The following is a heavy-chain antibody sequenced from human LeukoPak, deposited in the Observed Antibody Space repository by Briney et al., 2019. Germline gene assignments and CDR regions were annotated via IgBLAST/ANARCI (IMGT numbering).Heavy chain of an antibody. Sequence: PGRSLRLSCAASGFTFSSYAMHWVRQAPGKGLEWVAVISYDGSNKYYADSVKGRFTISRDNSKNTLYLQMNSLRAGDTAVYYCARDMGCSSTSCYNGGMDVWGKGTTVTVSS. CDR3: ARDMGCSSTSCYNGGMDV. CDR2: ISYDGSNK. CDR1: GFTFSSYA. J-gene: IGHJ6*04. D-gene: IGHD2-2*02. V-gene: IGHV3-30-3*01.